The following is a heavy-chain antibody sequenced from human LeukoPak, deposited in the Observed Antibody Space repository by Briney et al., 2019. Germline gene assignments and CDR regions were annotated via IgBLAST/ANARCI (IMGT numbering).Heavy chain of an antibody. CDR3: ARGLVRGVHYYFDY. D-gene: IGHD3-10*01. CDR1: GGTFISYA. Sequence: SVKVSCKASGGTFISYAISWVRQAPGQGLEWMGGIIPIFGTANYAQKFQGRVTTTADESTSTAYMELSSLRSEDTAVYYCARGLVRGVHYYFDYWGQGTLVTVSS. CDR2: IIPIFGTA. J-gene: IGHJ4*02. V-gene: IGHV1-69*13.